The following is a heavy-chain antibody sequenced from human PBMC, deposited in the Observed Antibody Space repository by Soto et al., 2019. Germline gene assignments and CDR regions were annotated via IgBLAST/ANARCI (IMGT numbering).Heavy chain of an antibody. V-gene: IGHV4-61*01. CDR2: IYYSGST. CDR3: ARGPVVTPFVDY. J-gene: IGHJ4*02. Sequence: SETLSLTCTVSGGSVTSGNYYWSWIRQPPGKGLEWIGHIYYSGSTNYNPSLKSRVTISVDASKNQFSLKLSSVTATDTAIYYCARGPVVTPFVDYWGQGTLVTVSS. CDR1: GGSVTSGNYY. D-gene: IGHD2-21*02.